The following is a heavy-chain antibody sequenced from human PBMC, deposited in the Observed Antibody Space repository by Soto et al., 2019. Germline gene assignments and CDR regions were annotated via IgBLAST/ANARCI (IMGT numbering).Heavy chain of an antibody. CDR1: GGSISGSY. Sequence: LSLTCSVSGGSISGSYWSWIRQSPGKGLEWLGYVYYTGSTNYSPSLRSRVSISVDTSKNEFSLRLSSVTAADTAVYFCARSVAVPGAHIDYWGQGTQVTVSS. V-gene: IGHV4-59*01. J-gene: IGHJ4*02. CDR3: ARSVAVPGAHIDY. CDR2: VYYTGST. D-gene: IGHD6-19*01.